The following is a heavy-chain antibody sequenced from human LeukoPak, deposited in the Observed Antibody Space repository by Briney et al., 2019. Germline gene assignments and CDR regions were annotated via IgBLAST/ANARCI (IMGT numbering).Heavy chain of an antibody. Sequence: PSETLSLTCAVSGGSISSGGYSWSWIRQPPGKGLEWIGYIYHSGSTYYTPSVKSRVTISVDRSKNQFSLKLSSVTAADTAVYYCARYCSSTSCYGSYNWFDPWGQGTLVTVSS. CDR1: GGSISSGGYS. V-gene: IGHV4-30-2*01. D-gene: IGHD2-2*01. CDR2: IYHSGST. CDR3: ARYCSSTSCYGSYNWFDP. J-gene: IGHJ5*02.